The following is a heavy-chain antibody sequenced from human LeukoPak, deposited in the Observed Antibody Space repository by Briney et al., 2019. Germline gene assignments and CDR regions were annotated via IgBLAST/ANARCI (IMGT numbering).Heavy chain of an antibody. CDR3: AKASGEAYYYEMDV. J-gene: IGHJ6*02. CDR1: GFTFSNFG. V-gene: IGHV3-30*18. Sequence: GGSLRLSCAAHGFTFSNFGMHWVRQAPGKGLEWVAFISYAESNKFYADSVKGRSTISRDNSKNTLSLHVNSLRTEDTAVYYCAKASGEAYYYEMDVWGQGTTVTVSS. D-gene: IGHD2-15*01. CDR2: ISYAESNK.